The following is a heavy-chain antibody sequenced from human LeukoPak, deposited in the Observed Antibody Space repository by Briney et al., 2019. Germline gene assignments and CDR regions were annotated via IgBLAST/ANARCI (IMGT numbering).Heavy chain of an antibody. J-gene: IGHJ4*02. CDR2: TSGSGGST. Sequence: PGGSLRLSCAASGFTFSSYAMSWVRQAPGKGLEWVSATSGSGGSTYYADSVKGRFTISRDNSKNTLYLQMNSLRAEDTAVYYCAKVTQYQLLYEYSSGWYFDYWGQGTLVTVSS. V-gene: IGHV3-23*01. D-gene: IGHD2-2*02. CDR1: GFTFSSYA. CDR3: AKVTQYQLLYEYSSGWYFDY.